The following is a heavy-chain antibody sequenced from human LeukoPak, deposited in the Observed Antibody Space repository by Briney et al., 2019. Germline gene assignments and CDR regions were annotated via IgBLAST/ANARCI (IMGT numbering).Heavy chain of an antibody. Sequence: ASVKISCKASGYTFTGYYMHWVRQAPGQGLEWMGWINPNSGGTNYAQKFQGRVTMTEDTSTDTAYMELSSLRSEDTAVYYCATVMIVGATTFDYWGQGTLVTVSS. CDR1: GYTFTGYY. J-gene: IGHJ4*02. D-gene: IGHD1-26*01. V-gene: IGHV1-2*02. CDR3: ATVMIVGATTFDY. CDR2: INPNSGGT.